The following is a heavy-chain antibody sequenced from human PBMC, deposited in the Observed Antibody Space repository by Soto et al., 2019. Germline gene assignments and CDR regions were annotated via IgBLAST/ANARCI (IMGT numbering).Heavy chain of an antibody. V-gene: IGHV3-23*01. CDR1: GFTFSSYA. D-gene: IGHD3-10*01. Sequence: GGSLRLSCAASGFTFSSYAMSWVRQPPGKGLEWVSAISGRGGSTYYADSVKGRSTISRDNSKNPQYLQMSGLPAEATALYYGAKDRVGLLWFGELSYFDYWGQGTLVTSPQ. CDR3: AKDRVGLLWFGELSYFDY. CDR2: ISGRGGST. J-gene: IGHJ4*02.